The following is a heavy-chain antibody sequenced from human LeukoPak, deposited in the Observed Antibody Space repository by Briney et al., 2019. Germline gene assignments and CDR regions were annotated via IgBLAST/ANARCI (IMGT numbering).Heavy chain of an antibody. J-gene: IGHJ6*03. Sequence: ASVKVSCKASGYTFTSYDINWVRQATGQGLEWMGWMNPNSGNTGYAQKFQGRVTMTRNTSISTAYMELSSLRSEDTAVYYCARGVTGYYIVGYYYYYMDVWGKGTTVTVSS. CDR2: MNPNSGNT. V-gene: IGHV1-8*01. D-gene: IGHD3-9*01. CDR1: GYTFTSYD. CDR3: ARGVTGYYIVGYYYYYMDV.